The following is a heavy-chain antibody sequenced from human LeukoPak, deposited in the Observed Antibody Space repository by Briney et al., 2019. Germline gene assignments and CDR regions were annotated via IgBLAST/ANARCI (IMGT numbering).Heavy chain of an antibody. V-gene: IGHV3-30-3*01. D-gene: IGHD3-3*01. CDR3: ARDRSGYASDAFDF. CDR1: GFTFSSYE. Sequence: PGGSLRLSCAASGFTFSSYEMNWVRQAPGKGLEWVAVLSYGGTNKYYADSVKGRFTISRDNSKNTMFLQMNSLRAEDTAVYHCARDRSGYASDAFDFWGQGTMVTVSS. CDR2: LSYGGTNK. J-gene: IGHJ3*01.